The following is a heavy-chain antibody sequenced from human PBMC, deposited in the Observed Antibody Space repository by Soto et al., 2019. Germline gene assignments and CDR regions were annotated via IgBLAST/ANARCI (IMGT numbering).Heavy chain of an antibody. Sequence: GGSLRLSCAASGFTFSSYAMNWVRQAPGKGLEWVSAISGSGGSTYYVDSVKGRFTISRDNSRNTLYLQMNSLRAEDTAVYYCAKDPEVVVTAHDYWGQGTLVTVSS. V-gene: IGHV3-23*01. CDR1: GFTFSSYA. CDR2: ISGSGGST. D-gene: IGHD2-21*02. J-gene: IGHJ4*02. CDR3: AKDPEVVVTAHDY.